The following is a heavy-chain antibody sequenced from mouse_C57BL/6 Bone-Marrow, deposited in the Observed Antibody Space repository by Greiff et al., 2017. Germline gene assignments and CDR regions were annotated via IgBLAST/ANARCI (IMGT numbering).Heavy chain of an antibody. J-gene: IGHJ2*01. Sequence: QVQLKESGAELARPGASVTLSCKASGYTFTSYGISWVKQRTGQGLEWIGEIYPRSGNTYYNEKFKGKATLTADKSSSTAYMELRSLTSEDSAVXFCARLGVRRYYFDDWGQGTTLTVSS. CDR1: GYTFTSYG. CDR2: IYPRSGNT. D-gene: IGHD1-2*01. V-gene: IGHV1-81*01. CDR3: ARLGVRRYYFDD.